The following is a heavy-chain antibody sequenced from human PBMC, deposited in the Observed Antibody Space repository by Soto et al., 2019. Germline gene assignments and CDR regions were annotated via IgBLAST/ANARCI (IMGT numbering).Heavy chain of an antibody. Sequence: PVGSLRLSCAASGFTLSSYWMHWVRQAPGKGLVWVSRINSDGSTTSHADSVKGRFTISRDNAKKSLYLQMNSLRVEDTAVYYCARRGVPYGMDVWGQGTTVTVSS. J-gene: IGHJ6*02. CDR3: ARRGVPYGMDV. V-gene: IGHV3-74*01. D-gene: IGHD3-10*01. CDR1: GFTLSSYW. CDR2: INSDGSTT.